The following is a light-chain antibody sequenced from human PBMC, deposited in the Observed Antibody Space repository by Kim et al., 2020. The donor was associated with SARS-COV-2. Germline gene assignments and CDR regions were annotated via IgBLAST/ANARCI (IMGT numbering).Light chain of an antibody. CDR3: ATWDDRLNGRV. Sequence: QSVLTQPPSVSAAPRQRVTISCSGSSSNIGDNAVNWYQQLPGKAPKLLIYYDDLLPSGVSDRFSGSKSGTSASLAISGLQSEDEADYYCATWDDRLNGRVFGGGTQLTVL. CDR1: SSNIGDNA. CDR2: YDD. V-gene: IGLV1-36*01. J-gene: IGLJ3*02.